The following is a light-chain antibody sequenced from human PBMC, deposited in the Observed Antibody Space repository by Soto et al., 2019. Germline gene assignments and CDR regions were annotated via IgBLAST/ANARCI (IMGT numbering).Light chain of an antibody. CDR2: GAS. CDR3: QQYNNWTLI. J-gene: IGKJ4*01. CDR1: QNVDSNY. V-gene: IGKV3-15*01. Sequence: EIVLTQSPGTLSLSPGEEATLSCRASQNVDSNYLAWYQQKPGQVPRLLIYGASTRANGIPARFSGSGFGTEFTLTISTLQSEDFAVYYCQQYNNWTLIVGGGTKVEIK.